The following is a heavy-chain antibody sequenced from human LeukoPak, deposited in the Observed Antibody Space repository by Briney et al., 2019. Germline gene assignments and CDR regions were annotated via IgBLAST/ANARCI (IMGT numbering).Heavy chain of an antibody. CDR3: AKDRSIYRPGYFDY. CDR1: GFTFSSYG. CDR2: IRYDGSNK. D-gene: IGHD5/OR15-5a*01. J-gene: IGHJ4*02. Sequence: GGPLRLSCAASGFTFSSYGMHWVRQAPGKGLEWVAFIRYDGSNKYYADSVKGRFTISRDNSKNTLYLQMNSLRAEDTAVYYCAKDRSIYRPGYFDYWGQGTLVTVSS. V-gene: IGHV3-30*02.